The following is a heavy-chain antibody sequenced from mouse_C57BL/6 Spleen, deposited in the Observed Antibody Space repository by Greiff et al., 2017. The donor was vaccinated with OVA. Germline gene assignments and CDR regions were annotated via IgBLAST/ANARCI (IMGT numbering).Heavy chain of an antibody. CDR3: ARDRELGWFAY. D-gene: IGHD4-1*01. J-gene: IGHJ3*01. CDR2: IYPGSGNT. Sequence: QVHVKQSGAELVRPGASVKLSCKASGYTFTDYYINWVKQRPGQGLEWIARIYPGSGNTYYNEKFKGKATLTAEKSSSTAYMQLSSLTSEDSAVYFCARDRELGWFAYWGQGTLVTVSA. V-gene: IGHV1-76*01. CDR1: GYTFTDYY.